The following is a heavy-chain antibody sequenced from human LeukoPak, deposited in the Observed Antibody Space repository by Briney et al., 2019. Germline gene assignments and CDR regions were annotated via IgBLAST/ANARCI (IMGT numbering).Heavy chain of an antibody. V-gene: IGHV3-11*01. CDR2: ISSSGGTI. Sequence: GGSLRLSCAASGFTFSDSYMSWIRQVPGKGLEWISYISSSGGTIYYADSVKGRFTISRDNAENSLYLQMNSLRAEDTAVYYCAKEGGDWGEGYFDYWGQGTLVTVSS. D-gene: IGHD7-27*01. J-gene: IGHJ4*02. CDR3: AKEGGDWGEGYFDY. CDR1: GFTFSDSY.